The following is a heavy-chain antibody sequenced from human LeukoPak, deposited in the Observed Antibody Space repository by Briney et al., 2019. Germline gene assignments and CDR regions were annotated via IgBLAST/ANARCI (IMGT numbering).Heavy chain of an antibody. Sequence: GGSLRLSCAASGFTFSSYSMNWVRQAPGKGLEWVSSISSSSSYIYYADSVKGRFTISRDNAKNSLYLQMNSLRAEDTAVYYCARVTCGSGSQTFDYWGQGTLVAVSS. CDR2: ISSSSSYI. J-gene: IGHJ4*02. D-gene: IGHD3-10*01. CDR1: GFTFSSYS. CDR3: ARVTCGSGSQTFDY. V-gene: IGHV3-21*01.